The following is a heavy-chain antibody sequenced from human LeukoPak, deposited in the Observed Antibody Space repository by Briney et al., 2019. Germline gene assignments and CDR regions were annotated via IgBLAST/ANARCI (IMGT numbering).Heavy chain of an antibody. D-gene: IGHD1-26*01. Sequence: PGGSLRLSCAASGFTFSSYSMNWVRQAPGKGLEWVSSISSSSSYIYYADSVKGRFTISRDNAENSLYLQMNSLRAEDTAVYYCARDRGSYSGSIDYWGQGTLVTVSS. J-gene: IGHJ4*02. CDR1: GFTFSSYS. CDR3: ARDRGSYSGSIDY. CDR2: ISSSSSYI. V-gene: IGHV3-21*01.